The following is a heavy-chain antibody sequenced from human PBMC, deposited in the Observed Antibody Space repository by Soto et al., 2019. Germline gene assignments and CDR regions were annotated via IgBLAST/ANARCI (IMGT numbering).Heavy chain of an antibody. CDR2: ISGDTRDT. D-gene: IGHD3-16*02. Sequence: QVQLVQSGGEVKKPGASVNVSCKASGYTFTTQGISWVRKAPGQGLEWMGWISGDTRDTNYAQKFQGRVTMTTDTSTTTAYMQLRSLRSDDTAVYYCARVSALQGCATHRWFDPWGQGTLVTVS. CDR3: ARVSALQGCATHRWFDP. CDR1: GYTFTTQG. J-gene: IGHJ5*02. V-gene: IGHV1-18*01.